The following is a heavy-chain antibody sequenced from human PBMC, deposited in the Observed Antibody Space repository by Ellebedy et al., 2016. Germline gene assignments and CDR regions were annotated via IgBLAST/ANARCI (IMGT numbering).Heavy chain of an antibody. D-gene: IGHD2-2*01. J-gene: IGHJ4*02. Sequence: GGSLRLXXAASGFTFSSYAMSWVRQAPGKGLEWVSAISGSGGSTYYADSVKGRFTISRDNSKNTLYLQMNSLRAEDTAVYYCAKDSSGGHCSSTSCYAPFDYWGQGTLVTVSS. V-gene: IGHV3-23*01. CDR3: AKDSSGGHCSSTSCYAPFDY. CDR2: ISGSGGST. CDR1: GFTFSSYA.